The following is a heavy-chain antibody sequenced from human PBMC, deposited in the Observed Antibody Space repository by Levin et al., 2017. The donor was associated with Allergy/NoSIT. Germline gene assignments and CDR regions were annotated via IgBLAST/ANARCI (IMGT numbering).Heavy chain of an antibody. CDR1: GGSISSSTYY. Sequence: SETLSLTCTVSGGSISSSTYYWGWIRQPPGKGLEWIGSIYYSGSTYYNPSLKSRVTISVDTSKNQFSLKLSSVTAADTAVYYCARQSSLWFDYYYYGMDVWGQGTTVTVSS. D-gene: IGHD3-10*01. V-gene: IGHV4-39*01. J-gene: IGHJ6*02. CDR2: IYYSGST. CDR3: ARQSSLWFDYYYYGMDV.